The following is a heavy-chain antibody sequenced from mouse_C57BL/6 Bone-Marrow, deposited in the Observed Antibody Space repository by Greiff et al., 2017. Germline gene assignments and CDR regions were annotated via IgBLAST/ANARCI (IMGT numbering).Heavy chain of an antibody. CDR3: SRRGYDGYYDYAMDY. D-gene: IGHD2-3*01. J-gene: IGHJ4*01. CDR1: GFTFSDYY. Sequence: EVKLMESGGGLVQPGGSLKLSCAASGFTFSDYYMYWVRQTPEKRLEWVAYISNGGGSTYYPDTVKGRFIISRDNAKNTLYLQMSRLKSEDTAMYYCSRRGYDGYYDYAMDYWGQGTSVTVSS. CDR2: ISNGGGST. V-gene: IGHV5-12*01.